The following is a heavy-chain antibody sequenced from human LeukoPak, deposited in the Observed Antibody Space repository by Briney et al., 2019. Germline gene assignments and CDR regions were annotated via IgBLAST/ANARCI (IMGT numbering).Heavy chain of an antibody. J-gene: IGHJ4*02. CDR3: ARDRVLGSGSSDY. Sequence: QTGGSLRLSCTVSGFTFSNYWMHWVRQAPGKGLVWVSRIRGDGGDTNYADSVKGRFTVSRDNAKNTLYLQMNSLTTEDTAVYFCARDRVLGSGSSDYWGQGTLVTVSS. CDR2: IRGDGGDT. CDR1: GFTFSNYW. V-gene: IGHV3-74*01. D-gene: IGHD3-10*01.